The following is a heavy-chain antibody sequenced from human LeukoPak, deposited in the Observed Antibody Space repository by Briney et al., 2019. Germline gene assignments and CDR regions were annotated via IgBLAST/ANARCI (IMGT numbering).Heavy chain of an antibody. V-gene: IGHV1-69*04. CDR2: IIPILGIA. Sequence: ASVKVSCKASGGTFSSYAISWVRQAPGQGREGMGRIIPILGIANYAQKFQGRVTITADKSTSTAYMELSSLRSEDTAVYYCARLIIAAAGEDFDYWGQGTLVTVSS. D-gene: IGHD6-13*01. CDR3: ARLIIAAAGEDFDY. J-gene: IGHJ4*02. CDR1: GGTFSSYA.